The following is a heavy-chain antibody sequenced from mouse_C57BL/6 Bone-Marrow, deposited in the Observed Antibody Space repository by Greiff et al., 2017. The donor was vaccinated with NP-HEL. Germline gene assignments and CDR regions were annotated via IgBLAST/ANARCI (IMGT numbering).Heavy chain of an antibody. J-gene: IGHJ1*03. CDR3: APITTVVDEGFDV. V-gene: IGHV5-17*01. D-gene: IGHD1-1*01. CDR1: GFTFSDYG. CDR2: ISSGSSTI. Sequence: EVKLMESGGGLVKPGGSLKLSCAASGFTFSDYGMHWVRQAPEKGLEWVAYISSGSSTIYYVDTVKGRFTISRDNAKNTLFLQMTSLRSEDTAMYYCAPITTVVDEGFDVWGTGTTVTVSS.